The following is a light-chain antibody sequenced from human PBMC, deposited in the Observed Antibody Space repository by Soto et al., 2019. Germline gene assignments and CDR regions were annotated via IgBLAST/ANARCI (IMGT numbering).Light chain of an antibody. J-gene: IGLJ1*01. V-gene: IGLV2-8*01. CDR3: SSHAGSNNYV. CDR2: EVS. CDR1: SSDVGAYNY. Sequence: ALTQPPSASGSPGQSVTISCTGTSSDVGAYNYVSWYQQHPGKAPKLMIYEVSKRPSGVPDRFSGSKSGNTASLTVSGFQAEDEAHYYCSSHAGSNNYVFGTGTKVTVL.